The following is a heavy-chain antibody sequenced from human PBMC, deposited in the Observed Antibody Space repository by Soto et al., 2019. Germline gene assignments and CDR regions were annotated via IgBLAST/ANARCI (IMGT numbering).Heavy chain of an antibody. Sequence: GSLRLSCAASGFTFSTYSMNWVRQAPGKGLQWVSHISSSTGTIYYADSVRGRFTISRDNAKNSLYLQMNSLRAEDTAVYYCARTPGDNYFFDYWGQGTLVTVSS. CDR2: ISSSTGTI. V-gene: IGHV3-48*01. CDR3: ARTPGDNYFFDY. CDR1: GFTFSTYS. D-gene: IGHD1-20*01. J-gene: IGHJ4*02.